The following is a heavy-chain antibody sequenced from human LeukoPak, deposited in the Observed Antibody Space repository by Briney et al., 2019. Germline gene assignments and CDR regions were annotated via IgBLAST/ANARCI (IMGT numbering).Heavy chain of an antibody. CDR2: IYYSGST. CDR1: GGSISSHY. V-gene: IGHV4-59*11. D-gene: IGHD3-22*01. Sequence: SETLSLTCTDSGGSISSHYWSWIRQPPGKGLEWIGYIYYSGSTNYNPSLKSRVTISVDTSKNQFSLKLSSVTAADTAVYYCARAAYYDSSGYYYLAFDYWGQGTLVTVSS. J-gene: IGHJ4*02. CDR3: ARAAYYDSSGYYYLAFDY.